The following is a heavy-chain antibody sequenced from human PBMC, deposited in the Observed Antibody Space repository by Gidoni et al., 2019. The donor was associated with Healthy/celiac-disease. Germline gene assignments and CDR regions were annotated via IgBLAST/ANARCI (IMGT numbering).Heavy chain of an antibody. J-gene: IGHJ6*02. CDR3: AIPPGAYVAFSMAV. CDR1: GFTCSRYG. D-gene: IGHD5-12*01. V-gene: IGHV3-30*03. Sequence: QVQLVESGGGVRQPGGAVRRDWSAYGFTCSRYGRHWVRQAPGKVLELMTLISYDGSTKSYADFVPGLFAISSDISKLTLYLQMNSLRPEDTAVYYCAIPPGAYVAFSMAVWGQGTTVPVSS. CDR2: ISYDGSTK.